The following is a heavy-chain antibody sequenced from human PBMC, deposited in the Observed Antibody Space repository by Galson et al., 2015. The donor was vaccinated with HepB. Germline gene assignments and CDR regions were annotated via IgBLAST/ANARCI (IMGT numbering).Heavy chain of an antibody. J-gene: IGHJ3*02. V-gene: IGHV3-30*04. D-gene: IGHD3-3*01. CDR2: ISYDGSNK. CDR1: GFTFSSYA. Sequence: SLRLSCAASGFTFSSYAMHWVRQAPGKGLEWVAVISYDGSNKYYADSVKGRFTISRDNSKNTLYLQMDSLRAEDTAVYYCARELYRDFWSGRAPANAFDIWGQGTMVTVSS. CDR3: ARELYRDFWSGRAPANAFDI.